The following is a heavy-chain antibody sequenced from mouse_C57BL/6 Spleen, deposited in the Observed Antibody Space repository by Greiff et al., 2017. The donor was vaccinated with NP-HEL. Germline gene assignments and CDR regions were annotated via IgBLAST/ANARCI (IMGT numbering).Heavy chain of an antibody. J-gene: IGHJ3*01. D-gene: IGHD1-1*01. CDR3: AREDYYGSSYVGFAY. CDR2: IDPSDSET. CDR1: GYTFPSYW. V-gene: IGHV1-52*01. Sequence: QVQLQQSGAELVRPGSSVKLSCKASGYTFPSYWMHWVKQRPIQGLEWIGNIDPSDSETHYNQKFKDKATLTVDKSSSTAYMQLSSLTSEDSAVYYCAREDYYGSSYVGFAYWGQGTLVTVSA.